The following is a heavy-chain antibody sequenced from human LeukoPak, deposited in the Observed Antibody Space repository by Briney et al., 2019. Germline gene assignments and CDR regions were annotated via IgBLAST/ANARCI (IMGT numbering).Heavy chain of an antibody. J-gene: IGHJ4*02. CDR2: ISGSGGST. CDR1: GFPFSNAW. D-gene: IGHD6-13*01. CDR3: AKAIAAAGRIDY. V-gene: IGHV3-23*01. Sequence: GGSLRLSCAASGFPFSNAWMSWVRQAPGKGLEWVSAISGSGGSTYYADSVKGRFTISRDNSKNTLYLQMNSLRAEDTAVYYCAKAIAAAGRIDYWGQGTLVTVSS.